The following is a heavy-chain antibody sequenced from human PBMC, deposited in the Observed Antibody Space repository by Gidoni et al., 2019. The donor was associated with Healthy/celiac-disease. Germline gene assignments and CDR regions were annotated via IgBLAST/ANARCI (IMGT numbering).Heavy chain of an antibody. CDR1: GFTLRNGW. Sequence: EVQLLESGGGLVKPGGSFRLSCAASGFTLRNGWMSWVRQAPGKGREWVGRIKSKNDGGTTDYAAHVKGRFTISRDDSKNTLYLQMNSLKTEDTAVYYCTTVVAAAGTFWFDYWGQGTLVTVSS. V-gene: IGHV3-15*01. CDR2: IKSKNDGGTT. D-gene: IGHD6-13*01. J-gene: IGHJ4*02. CDR3: TTVVAAAGTFWFDY.